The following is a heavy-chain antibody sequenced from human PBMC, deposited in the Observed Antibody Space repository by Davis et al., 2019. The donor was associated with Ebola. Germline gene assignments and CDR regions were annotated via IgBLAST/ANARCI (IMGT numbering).Heavy chain of an antibody. J-gene: IGHJ6*02. CDR3: AINGYCSGGSCYEYGMDV. CDR2: IYHSWST. D-gene: IGHD2-15*01. CDR1: AGSISSSNW. Sequence: SGSLRLSCTVSAGSISSSNWWSLVRQPPGKGLEWIGEIYHSWSTNYNPSLKSRVTISVDKSKNQFSLKLSSVTAADTAVYYCAINGYCSGGSCYEYGMDVWGQGTTVTVSS. V-gene: IGHV4-4*02.